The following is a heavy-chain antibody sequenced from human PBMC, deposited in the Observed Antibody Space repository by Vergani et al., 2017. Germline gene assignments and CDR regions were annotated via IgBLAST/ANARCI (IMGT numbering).Heavy chain of an antibody. CDR3: AKGVYCSSTSCYEGRGYYYGMGV. V-gene: IGHV3-23*04. Sequence: VQLVESGGGVVQPGGSLRLSCAASGSTFNSYGMHWVRQAPGKGLEWVSGISGSGGNTYYANSVKGRFTISRDNSKNTLYLQMNSLRADDTAVYYCAKGVYCSSTSCYEGRGYYYGMGVWGQGTTVTFSS. CDR2: ISGSGGNT. D-gene: IGHD2-2*01. CDR1: GSTFNSYG. J-gene: IGHJ6*02.